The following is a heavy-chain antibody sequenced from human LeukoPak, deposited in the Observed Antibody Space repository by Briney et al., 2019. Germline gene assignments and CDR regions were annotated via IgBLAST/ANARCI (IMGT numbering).Heavy chain of an antibody. CDR1: GGSISSTRYY. CDR2: MYYTGSS. CDR3: ARGRD. J-gene: IGHJ4*02. V-gene: IGHV4-39*01. Sequence: SETLSLTCSVSGGSISSTRYYWGWIRQPPGKGLDWIGSMYYTGSSYYNPSLKSRVTISADTSKNQFSLKMSSVTAADTAVYYCARGRDWGQGTLVTVSS. D-gene: IGHD3-10*01.